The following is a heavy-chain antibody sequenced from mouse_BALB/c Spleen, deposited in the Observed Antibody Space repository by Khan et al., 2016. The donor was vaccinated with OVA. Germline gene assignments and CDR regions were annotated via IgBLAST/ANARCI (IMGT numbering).Heavy chain of an antibody. D-gene: IGHD1-1*01. CDR3: ARDYGSSDYYFDY. V-gene: IGHV3-2*02. Sequence: EVQLQESGPGLVKPSQSLSLTCTVTGYSITSDYAWNWIRQFPGNKLEWMGYISYSGSTSYNPSLKSRISITRDTSKNQFFLQLNSVTTEDTATYYCARDYGSSDYYFDYWGQGTTLTVSS. CDR1: GYSITSDYA. J-gene: IGHJ2*01. CDR2: ISYSGST.